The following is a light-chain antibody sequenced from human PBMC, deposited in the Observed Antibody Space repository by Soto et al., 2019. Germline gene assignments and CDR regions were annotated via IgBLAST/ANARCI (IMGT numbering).Light chain of an antibody. CDR3: QHYNNYWT. V-gene: IGKV1-5*01. J-gene: IGKJ1*01. CDR2: DAS. CDR1: QTISIW. Sequence: IQMTQSPSTLSASVGVRFTITCRASQTISIWLAWYQQKPGKAPKLLIYDASSLESGVPSRFSGSGSATEFTLTISRLQTDDFATYYCQHYNNYWTFGQGTKVDIK.